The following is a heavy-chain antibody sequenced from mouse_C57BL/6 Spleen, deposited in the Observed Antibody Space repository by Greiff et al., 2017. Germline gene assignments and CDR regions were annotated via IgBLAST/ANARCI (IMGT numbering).Heavy chain of an antibody. CDR1: GFTFSDYG. J-gene: IGHJ4*01. Sequence: DVKLVESGGGLVKPGGSLKLSCAASGFTFSDYGMHWVRQAPEKGLEWVAYISSGSSTIYYADTVKGRFTISRDNAKNTLFLQMTSLRSEDTAMYYCARDDGRGAMDYWGQGTSVTVSS. CDR3: ARDDGRGAMDY. V-gene: IGHV5-17*01. D-gene: IGHD2-3*01. CDR2: ISSGSSTI.